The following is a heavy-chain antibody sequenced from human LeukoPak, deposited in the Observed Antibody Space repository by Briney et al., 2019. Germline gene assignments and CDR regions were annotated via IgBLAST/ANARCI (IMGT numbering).Heavy chain of an antibody. D-gene: IGHD6-13*01. CDR3: ARDLGHSSRVGY. Sequence: ASVTVSCKASGYTFTAYYVHWVRQAPGQGLEWMGWINPNSGGTNYAQKFQGRVTITSDTSISTAYMELSCLRSDDTAVYYCARDLGHSSRVGYWGQGTLVTVSS. CDR1: GYTFTAYY. V-gene: IGHV1-2*02. J-gene: IGHJ4*02. CDR2: INPNSGGT.